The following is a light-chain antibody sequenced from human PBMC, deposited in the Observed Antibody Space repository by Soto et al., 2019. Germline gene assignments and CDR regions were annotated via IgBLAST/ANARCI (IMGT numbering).Light chain of an antibody. V-gene: IGLV2-11*01. CDR1: SSDVGGYNY. CDR2: EAT. Sequence: QSVLTQPRSVSGSPGQSVTISCTGTSSDVGGYNYVSWYQHHPGAAPKLMIYEATRRPSGISNRFSGSKSGNTASLTISGLQAEDEAAYYCCSFAGSNSWVFGGGTKVTVL. J-gene: IGLJ3*02. CDR3: CSFAGSNSWV.